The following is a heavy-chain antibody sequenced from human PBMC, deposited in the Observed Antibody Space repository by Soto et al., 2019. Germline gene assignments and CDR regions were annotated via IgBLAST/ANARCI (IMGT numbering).Heavy chain of an antibody. V-gene: IGHV3-48*02. Sequence: EVQLVESGGGLVQRGGSLRLSCAASGFTFSDYSMHWVRQAPGKELEWISFISSSSDKIYYADSVQGRFTISRDNAKKSLYLHLSNLRDEDSAMYFCAKVNSWYFRAIQYWGQGTLVTVSS. CDR2: ISSSSDKI. CDR1: GFTFSDYS. D-gene: IGHD6-13*01. J-gene: IGHJ4*02. CDR3: AKVNSWYFRAIQY.